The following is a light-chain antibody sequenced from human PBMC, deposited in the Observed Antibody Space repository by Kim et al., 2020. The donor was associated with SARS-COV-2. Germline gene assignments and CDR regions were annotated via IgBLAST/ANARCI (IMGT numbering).Light chain of an antibody. V-gene: IGLV3-21*04. CDR3: QVWDSSSDHRV. CDR2: YDS. CDR1: NIGSKS. Sequence: SYELTQPPSVSVAPGKTDRITCGGNNIGSKSVHWYQQKPGQAPVLVIYYDSDRPSGIPERFSGSNSGNTATLTISRVEAGDEADYYCQVWDSSSDHRVFGTGTKVTVL. J-gene: IGLJ1*01.